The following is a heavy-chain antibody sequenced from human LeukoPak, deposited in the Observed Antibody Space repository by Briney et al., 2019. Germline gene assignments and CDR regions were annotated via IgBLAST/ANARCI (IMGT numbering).Heavy chain of an antibody. CDR2: IGGSGGDI. D-gene: IGHD6-19*01. J-gene: IGHJ6*02. V-gene: IGHV3-23*01. Sequence: GGSLRLSCAASGFTFSTYTMYWVRQPPGKGLEWVSIIGGSGGDIHYADSVKGRFTISRDNSKNTLYLQMNSLRVEDTAVYYCARDLYSSGWYYYYYYYGMDVWGQGTTVTVSS. CDR3: ARDLYSSGWYYYYYYYGMDV. CDR1: GFTFSTYT.